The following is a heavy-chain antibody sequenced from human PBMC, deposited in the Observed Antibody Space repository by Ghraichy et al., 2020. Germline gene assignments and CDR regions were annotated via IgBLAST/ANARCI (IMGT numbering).Heavy chain of an antibody. CDR1: GGSFSGYY. V-gene: IGHV4-34*01. CDR3: ARVVGTLTYWYFDL. J-gene: IGHJ2*01. D-gene: IGHD3-10*01. CDR2: INHSGST. Sequence: SETLSLTCAVYGGSFSGYYWSWIRQPPGKGLEWIGEINHSGSTNYNPSLKSRVTISVDTSKNQFSLKLSSVTAADTAVYYCARVVGTLTYWYFDLWGRGTLVTVSS.